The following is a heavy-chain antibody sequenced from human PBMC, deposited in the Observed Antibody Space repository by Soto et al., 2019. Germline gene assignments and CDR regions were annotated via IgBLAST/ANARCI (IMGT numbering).Heavy chain of an antibody. D-gene: IGHD3-22*01. CDR2: IKQDGSEK. V-gene: IGHV3-7*03. CDR3: ARERITMIVGNYYYYGMDV. Sequence: GGSLRLSCAASGFTFSSYWMSWVRQAPGKGLEWVANIKQDGSEKYYVDSVKGRFTISRDNAKNSLYLQMNSLRAEDTAVYYCARERITMIVGNYYYYGMDVWGQGTTVTVSS. CDR1: GFTFSSYW. J-gene: IGHJ6*02.